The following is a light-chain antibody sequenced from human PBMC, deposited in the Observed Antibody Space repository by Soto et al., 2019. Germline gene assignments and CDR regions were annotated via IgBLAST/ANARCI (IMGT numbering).Light chain of an antibody. CDR2: SNN. J-gene: IGLJ2*01. Sequence: QSALTQPPSASGTPGQRVTISCSGSSSNIGSNTVNWYQQLPGTAPKLLIYSNNQRPSGVPDRFSGSKSGTSASLAISGLQSEDEADYYCAAWDDSLNGGVFGGGTKLTV. V-gene: IGLV1-44*01. CDR1: SSNIGSNT. CDR3: AAWDDSLNGGV.